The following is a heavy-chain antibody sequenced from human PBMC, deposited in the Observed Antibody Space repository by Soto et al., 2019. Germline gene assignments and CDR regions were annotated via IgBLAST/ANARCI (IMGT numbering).Heavy chain of an antibody. CDR1: GFTFSSYA. CDR2: ISGSGGST. V-gene: IGHV3-23*01. D-gene: IGHD2-2*01. J-gene: IGHJ6*03. Sequence: GGSLRLSCAASGFTFSSYAMSWVHQAPGKGLEWVSAISGSGGSTYYADSVKGRFTISRDNSKNTLYLQMNSLRAEDTAVYYCARYQLLTYYYYYMDVWGKGTTVTVSS. CDR3: ARYQLLTYYYYYMDV.